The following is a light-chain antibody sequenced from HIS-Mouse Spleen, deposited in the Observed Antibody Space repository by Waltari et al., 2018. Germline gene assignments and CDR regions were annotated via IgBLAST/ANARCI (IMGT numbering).Light chain of an antibody. J-gene: IGLJ2*01. V-gene: IGLV3-9*01. CDR1: NIGSKN. CDR2: RAS. Sequence: SYELTQPLSVSVALGQTARITCVGNNIGSKNLHCYQQKPGQAPVLVIYRASNRPSGIPERFSGSNSGNTATLTISRAQAGDEADYYCQVWDSSTHVVFGGGTKLTVL. CDR3: QVWDSSTHVV.